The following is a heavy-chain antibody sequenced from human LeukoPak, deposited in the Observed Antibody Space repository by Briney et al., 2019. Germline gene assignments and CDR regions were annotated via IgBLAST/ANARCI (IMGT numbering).Heavy chain of an antibody. D-gene: IGHD3-16*02. CDR1: GFTFSSYG. V-gene: IGHV3-30*02. CDR3: AVTDYVWGSYRY. Sequence: PGGSLRLSCAASGFTFSSYGMHWVRQAPGKGLEWVAFIRYDGSNKYYADSVKGRFTISRDNSKNTLYLQMNSLRAEDTAVYYCAVTDYVWGSYRYWGQGTLVTVSS. J-gene: IGHJ4*02. CDR2: IRYDGSNK.